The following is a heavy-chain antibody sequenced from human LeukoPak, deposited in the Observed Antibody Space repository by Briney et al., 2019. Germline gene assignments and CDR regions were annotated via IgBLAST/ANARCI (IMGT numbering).Heavy chain of an antibody. Sequence: SETLSLTCPVSGGSISGHYWSWIRQPPGKGLEWIAYLLDSVNTKDNPSLNSRLTLSADTSKNQFSLRLSSVTAADTAVYYCATIKRGSIYGYFDFWGQGIKVTVSS. V-gene: IGHV4-59*11. CDR2: LLDSVNT. CDR3: ATIKRGSIYGYFDF. D-gene: IGHD5-18*01. CDR1: GGSISGHY. J-gene: IGHJ4*02.